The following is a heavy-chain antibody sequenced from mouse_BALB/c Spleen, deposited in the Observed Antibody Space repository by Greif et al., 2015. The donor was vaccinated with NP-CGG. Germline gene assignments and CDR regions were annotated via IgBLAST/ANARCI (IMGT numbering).Heavy chain of an antibody. CDR3: TRSGNAMDY. CDR1: GYTFTSYW. D-gene: IGHD1-1*02. Sequence: GSELVRPGASVKLSCKASGYTFTSYWMHWAKQRPGQGLKWIGNIYPGSGSTNYDEKFKSKATLTVDTSSSTAYMQLSSLTSEDSAVYYCTRSGNAMDYWGQGTSVTVSS. V-gene: IGHV1S22*01. J-gene: IGHJ4*01. CDR2: IYPGSGST.